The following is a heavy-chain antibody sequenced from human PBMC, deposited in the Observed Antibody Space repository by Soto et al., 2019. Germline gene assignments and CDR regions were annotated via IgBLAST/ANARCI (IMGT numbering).Heavy chain of an antibody. J-gene: IGHJ3*02. V-gene: IGHV3-23*01. CDR2: ITADGGT. CDR1: GFTVSSHA. Sequence: EVQVLESGGGLVQPGGSLRLSCEGSGFTVSSHAMTWIRQAPGKGPEWVSTITADGGTYYADSVKGRIAMSRDTSESTLYLQMNSLGAEDTAAYYCAPHVSCSGGSCQYDAFAIRGKGTMVTVSS. D-gene: IGHD2-15*01. CDR3: APHVSCSGGSCQYDAFAI.